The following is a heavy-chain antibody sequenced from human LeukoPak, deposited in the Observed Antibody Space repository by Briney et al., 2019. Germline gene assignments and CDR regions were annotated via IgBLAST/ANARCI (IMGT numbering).Heavy chain of an antibody. CDR3: AKAGRPEDYYGSGSFYNRAIDY. J-gene: IGHJ4*02. CDR1: GFTFSSYA. V-gene: IGHV3-23*01. CDR2: ISGSGGST. D-gene: IGHD3-10*01. Sequence: GGSLGLSCSASGFTFSSYAMSWVRQAPGKGLECVSAISGSGGSTYYADSVKGRFTISRDNSKNTLYLQVNSLRAEDTAIYYCAKAGRPEDYYGSGSFYNRAIDYWGQGTLVTVSS.